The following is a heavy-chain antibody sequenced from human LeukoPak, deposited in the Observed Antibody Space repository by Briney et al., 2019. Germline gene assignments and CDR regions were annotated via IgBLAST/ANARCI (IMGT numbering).Heavy chain of an antibody. J-gene: IGHJ4*02. D-gene: IGHD3-3*01. CDR2: IHYSGST. CDR1: GGSISSSSYY. CDR3: ARLSLKVLEWSPTKGKETHYFDY. V-gene: IGHV4-39*07. Sequence: SETLSLTCTVSGGSISSSSYYWGWIRQPPGKGLEWIGSIHYSGSTYYNPSLKSRVTISVDTSKNQFSLKLSSVTAADTAVYYCARLSLKVLEWSPTKGKETHYFDYWGQGTLVTVSS.